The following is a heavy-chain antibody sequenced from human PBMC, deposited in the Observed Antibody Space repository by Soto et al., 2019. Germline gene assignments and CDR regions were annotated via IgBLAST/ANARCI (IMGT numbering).Heavy chain of an antibody. Sequence: ASVKVSCKGLGYTFTSYGISWVRQAPGQGLEWMGWIRPNDGQTNYAQKFQDRVTMTRDTSTNTVYMDLRSLGSDDTAVYYCAIIGSGDYSDFDYWGQGTLVTVSS. J-gene: IGHJ4*02. V-gene: IGHV1-18*01. CDR2: IRPNDGQT. D-gene: IGHD4-4*01. CDR3: AIIGSGDYSDFDY. CDR1: GYTFTSYG.